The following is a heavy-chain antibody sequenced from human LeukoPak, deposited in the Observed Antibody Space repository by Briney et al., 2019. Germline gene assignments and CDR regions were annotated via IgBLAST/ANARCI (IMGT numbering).Heavy chain of an antibody. CDR1: GFTFSTYW. CDR2: IKQDGSEK. D-gene: IGHD3-10*01. CDR3: ARDYWFGESYFDY. J-gene: IGHJ4*02. V-gene: IGHV3-7*01. Sequence: PGGSLRLSCAASGFTFSTYWMTWVRQAPGKGLEWVANIKQDGSEKYYVDSVEGRFTISGDNAKNSLYLQMNILRAEDTAVYYCARDYWFGESYFDYWGQGTLVTVSS.